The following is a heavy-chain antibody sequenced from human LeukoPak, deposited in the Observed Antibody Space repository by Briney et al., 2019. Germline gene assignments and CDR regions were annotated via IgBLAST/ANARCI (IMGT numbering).Heavy chain of an antibody. CDR1: GGTFSSYA. CDR2: IIPIFGTA. Sequence: ASGKVSCKVSGGTFSSYAISWVRQAPAQGLEWMGGIIPIFGTANYAQKFQGRVTITADESTSTAYMELSSLRSEDTAVYYCAREVGYYGPGGWFDPWGQGTLVTVSS. CDR3: AREVGYYGPGGWFDP. D-gene: IGHD3-10*01. J-gene: IGHJ5*02. V-gene: IGHV1-69*01.